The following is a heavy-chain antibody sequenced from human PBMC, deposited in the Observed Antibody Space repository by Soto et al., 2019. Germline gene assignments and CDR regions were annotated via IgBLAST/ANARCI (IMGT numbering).Heavy chain of an antibody. CDR2: ISGTGGST. V-gene: IGHV3-23*01. J-gene: IGHJ4*02. CDR1: GFTFSSHA. D-gene: IGHD6-6*01. CDR3: AKVLIAARSLTYYFDY. Sequence: GGSLRLSCAASGFTFSSHAMSWVRQAPGKGLEWVSAISGTGGSTYYADSVKGRFTISRDNSKNTLYLQMNNLRAEDTAVYYCAKVLIAARSLTYYFDYWGQGTLVTVSS.